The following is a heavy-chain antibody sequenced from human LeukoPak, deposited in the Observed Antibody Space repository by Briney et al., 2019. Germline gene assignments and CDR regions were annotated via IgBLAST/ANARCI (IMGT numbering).Heavy chain of an antibody. J-gene: IGHJ4*02. CDR3: AKDHRDKYSGSPPGDY. CDR2: INTDGSST. Sequence: PGGSLRLSCAASGFTFSSYWMHWVRQAPGKGLVWVSRINTDGSSTTYADSVKGRFTISRDNAKNTLYLQRNSLRAEDTAVYYCAKDHRDKYSGSPPGDYWGQGTLVTVSS. CDR1: GFTFSSYW. D-gene: IGHD1-26*01. V-gene: IGHV3-74*01.